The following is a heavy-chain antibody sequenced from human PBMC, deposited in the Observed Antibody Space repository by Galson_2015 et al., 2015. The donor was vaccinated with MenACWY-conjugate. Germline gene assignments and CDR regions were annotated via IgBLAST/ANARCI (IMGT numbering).Heavy chain of an antibody. CDR2: IKQDRSEK. CDR1: GFTFSSYW. V-gene: IGHV3-7*03. Sequence: SLRLSCAASGFTFSSYWMSWVRQAPGKGLEWVANIKQDRSEKYYVDSVKGRFTISRDNAKNSLYLQMDSLRAEDTAVYYCARLARLLEVPITMGGYFGMDVWGQGTTVSVSS. D-gene: IGHD3-10*01. J-gene: IGHJ6*02. CDR3: ARLARLLEVPITMGGYFGMDV.